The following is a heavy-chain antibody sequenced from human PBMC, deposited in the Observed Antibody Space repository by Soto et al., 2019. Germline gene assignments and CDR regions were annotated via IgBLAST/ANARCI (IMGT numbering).Heavy chain of an antibody. Sequence: QVQLVQSGAEVKKPGASVKGSCKASGYTFTSYGISWVRQAPGQGLEWMGWISAYNGTTNYAQKLQGRVTMTTDTSTSTANRELRSLRSDDTAVYYCARDPGSMTTVTTSGRNSYYYCMDVGGQGTTVTVSS. CDR3: ARDPGSMTTVTTSGRNSYYYCMDV. V-gene: IGHV1-18*04. CDR1: GYTFTSYG. J-gene: IGHJ6*02. CDR2: ISAYNGTT. D-gene: IGHD4-17*01.